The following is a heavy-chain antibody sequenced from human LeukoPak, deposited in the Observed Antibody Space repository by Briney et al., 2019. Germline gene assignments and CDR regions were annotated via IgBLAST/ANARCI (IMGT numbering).Heavy chain of an antibody. CDR1: GDSIGSVSYY. Sequence: SETLSLTCAVSGDSIGSVSYYWGWIRQPPGKGLEWIGSLYYSGSAYYNPSLKSRVTISVDASKNQFSLKLSSVTAADTGVYYCARTYDYIWGSFRSHSFDSWGQGTLVTVSS. V-gene: IGHV4-39*01. D-gene: IGHD3-16*02. CDR3: ARTYDYIWGSFRSHSFDS. J-gene: IGHJ4*02. CDR2: LYYSGSA.